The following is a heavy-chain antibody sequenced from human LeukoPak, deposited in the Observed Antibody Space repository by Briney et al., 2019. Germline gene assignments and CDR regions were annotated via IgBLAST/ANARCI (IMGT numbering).Heavy chain of an antibody. CDR1: GFTVSSNY. CDR3: ARDFGARGWFDS. J-gene: IGHJ5*01. CDR2: IDSSSSTI. Sequence: GGSLRLSCAASGFTVSSNYMNWVRQAPGKGLEWVPYIDSSSSTIYYAASVKGRFTISRDNAKNSLYLQMNSLRAEDTAVYYCARDFGARGWFDSWGQGTLVTVSS. D-gene: IGHD3-10*01. V-gene: IGHV3-48*01.